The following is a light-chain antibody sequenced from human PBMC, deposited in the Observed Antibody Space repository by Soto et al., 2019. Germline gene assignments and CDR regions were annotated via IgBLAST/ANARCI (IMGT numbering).Light chain of an antibody. V-gene: IGLV1-40*01. CDR3: QSYDSSLSGVI. CDR2: GDS. Sequence: QSVLTQPPSVSGAPGQRVTISCTGSSSNIGAGYGVHWYIQLPGTAPKLLVYGDSNRPSGVPDRFSGSKSDTSASLAITGLQAEDEADYYCQSYDSSLSGVIFXGGTKGTVL. CDR1: SSNIGAGYG. J-gene: IGLJ2*01.